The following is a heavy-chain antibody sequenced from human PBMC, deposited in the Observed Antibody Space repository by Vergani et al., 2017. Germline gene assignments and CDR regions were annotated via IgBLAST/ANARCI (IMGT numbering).Heavy chain of an antibody. V-gene: IGHV3-33*08. D-gene: IGHD1-20*01. J-gene: IGHJ4*02. Sequence: QVQLVESGGNVVQSGTSLRLSCAASGFSFGSYGMHWVRQSPGKGLEWVAVMWHDGSKQYFADSVKGRFTVSRDTSSTTVYLEMNSLRPEDTAVYYCVRGVDNWNYRVFYFDFWGQGTLVTVSS. CDR1: GFSFGSYG. CDR2: MWHDGSKQ. CDR3: VRGVDNWNYRVFYFDF.